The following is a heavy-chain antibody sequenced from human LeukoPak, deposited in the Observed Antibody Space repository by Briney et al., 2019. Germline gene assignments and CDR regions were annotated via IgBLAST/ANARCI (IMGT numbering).Heavy chain of an antibody. Sequence: SETLSLTCTVSGGSISNYYWSWIRQPPGKGLEWIGYIYYSGSTNYNPSLRSRVTLSVDTSKNQFSLKLSSVTAADTAVYYCARDTYYYDSSGVRVFDYWGQGTLVTVSS. CDR2: IYYSGST. J-gene: IGHJ4*02. CDR1: GGSISNYY. CDR3: ARDTYYYDSSGVRVFDY. D-gene: IGHD3-22*01. V-gene: IGHV4-59*01.